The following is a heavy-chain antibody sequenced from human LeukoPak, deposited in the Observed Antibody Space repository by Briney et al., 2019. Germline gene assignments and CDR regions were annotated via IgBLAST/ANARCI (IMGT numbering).Heavy chain of an antibody. J-gene: IGHJ5*02. V-gene: IGHV4-59*01. CDR2: IYYSGNT. CDR3: ARGGYYGSGNDFRFDP. Sequence: SETLSLTCTVSGGSISSYYWSWIRQPPGKGLEWIGYIYYSGNTNYNPSLKSRVTISVDTSKNQFSLKLKSVTAADTAVYYCARGGYYGSGNDFRFDPWGQGTPVTVSS. D-gene: IGHD3-10*01. CDR1: GGSISSYY.